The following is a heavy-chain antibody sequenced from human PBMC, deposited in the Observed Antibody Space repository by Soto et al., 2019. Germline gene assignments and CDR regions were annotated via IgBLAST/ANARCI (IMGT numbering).Heavy chain of an antibody. V-gene: IGHV1-8*01. J-gene: IGHJ4*02. CDR3: ARVLITGTTLNDLDC. CDR1: GYSFTSYD. Sequence: QVQLVQSGAEVKKPGASVKVSCKASGYSFTSYDINWVRQATGQGLEWMGWMNPNSGNTGYAQKFHGRVAMTRNSSISTAYMELSSMRSEETPVYYRARVLITGTTLNDLDCWGQGTLVTLSS. CDR2: MNPNSGNT. D-gene: IGHD1-20*01.